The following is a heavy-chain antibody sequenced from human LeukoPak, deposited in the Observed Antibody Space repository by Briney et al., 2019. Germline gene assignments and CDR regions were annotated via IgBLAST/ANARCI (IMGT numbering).Heavy chain of an antibody. CDR1: GGSISGYY. Sequence: PSGTLSLTCSVSGGSISGYYWSWMRQPPGKGLEWIGYIYYTGSTNYNPALKSRVTISVDTSMNQFSLKLSSVTAADTAVYYCARDNTAVGPFDYWGQGTLVTVSS. D-gene: IGHD6-13*01. J-gene: IGHJ4*02. V-gene: IGHV4-59*12. CDR3: ARDNTAVGPFDY. CDR2: IYYTGST.